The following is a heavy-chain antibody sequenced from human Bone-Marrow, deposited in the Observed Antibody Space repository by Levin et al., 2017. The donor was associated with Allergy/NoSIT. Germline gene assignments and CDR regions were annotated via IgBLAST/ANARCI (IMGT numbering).Heavy chain of an antibody. CDR2: IKSTGNTI. CDR1: EFTFSDYY. Sequence: LSLPCAASEFTFSDYYMSWVRPAPGKGLEWLSLIKSTGNTIYYEDSVKGRFTISRDNAKNSLYLHMNSLRAGDTAVYYCARSTHREDYGDYGGRYFDLWGRGTLVTVSS. V-gene: IGHV3-11*01. J-gene: IGHJ2*01. CDR3: ARSTHREDYGDYGGRYFDL. D-gene: IGHD4-17*01.